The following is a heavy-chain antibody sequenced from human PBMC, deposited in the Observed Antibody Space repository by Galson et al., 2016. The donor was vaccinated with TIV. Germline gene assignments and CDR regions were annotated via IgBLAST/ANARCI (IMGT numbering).Heavy chain of an antibody. CDR1: GYSFTSYG. V-gene: IGHV1-18*01. CDR2: ISTNNGDR. Sequence: SVKVSCKASGYSFTSYGISWVRQAPGQGPEWMGWISTNNGDRKYVQKFQARVIMTTDTSTTTAFMELRSLKSDDTAVYYCARGRYSNTGMDVWGQGTTVTVS. D-gene: IGHD6-13*01. J-gene: IGHJ6*02. CDR3: ARGRYSNTGMDV.